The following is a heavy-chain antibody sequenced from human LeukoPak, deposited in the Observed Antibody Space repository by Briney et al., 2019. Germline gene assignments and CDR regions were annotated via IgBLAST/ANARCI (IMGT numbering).Heavy chain of an antibody. D-gene: IGHD2-15*01. CDR3: TTVVGTATSPSDY. CDR2: IKSKTDGGTT. V-gene: IGHV3-15*01. Sequence: GGSLRLSCAASGFTFSNAWMSWVRQAPGKGLEWVGRIKSKTDGGTTDYAAPVKGRFSISRDDSKNTLYLQMNSLKTEDTAVYYCTTVVGTATSPSDYWGQGTLVTVSS. CDR1: GFTFSNAW. J-gene: IGHJ4*02.